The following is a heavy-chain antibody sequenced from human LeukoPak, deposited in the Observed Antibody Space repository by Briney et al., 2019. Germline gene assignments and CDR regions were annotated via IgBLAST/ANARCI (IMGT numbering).Heavy chain of an antibody. J-gene: IGHJ6*03. CDR1: GYSFTSYW. CDR2: IYPGDSDT. V-gene: IGHV5-51*01. Sequence: GESLKISCKGSGYSFTSYWIGWVRQMPGKGLEWMGIIYPGDSDTRYSPSFRGQVTISADKSISTAYLQWSSLKASDTAMYYCARGIFGVVPGTSYMDVWGKGTTVTVSS. D-gene: IGHD3-3*01. CDR3: ARGIFGVVPGTSYMDV.